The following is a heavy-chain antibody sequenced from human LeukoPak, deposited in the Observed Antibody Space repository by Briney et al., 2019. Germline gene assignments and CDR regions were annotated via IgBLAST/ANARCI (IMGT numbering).Heavy chain of an antibody. CDR1: GFTFYDYA. V-gene: IGHV3-9*01. D-gene: IGHD1-14*01. J-gene: IGHJ6*02. Sequence: GRSLRLSCAASGFTFYDYAMHWVRHAPGKGLEWGSGISWNSGRIGYADSVKGRFTISRDNAKNSLYLQMNSLRAEDTALYYCAKEAEVGWGMDVWGQGTTVTVSS. CDR2: ISWNSGRI. CDR3: AKEAEVGWGMDV.